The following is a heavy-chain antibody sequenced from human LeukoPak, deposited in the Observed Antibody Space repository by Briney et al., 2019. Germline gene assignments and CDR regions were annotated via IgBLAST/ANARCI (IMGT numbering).Heavy chain of an antibody. CDR1: GGSISSSSY. Sequence: PSETLSLTCTVSGGSISSSSYWGWIRPPPGKGLEWTGSIFYSGSTYYNPSLKSRVTISVDTSKNQFSLKLTSVTAADTAVYYCARHGYSGYAGYNFFDPWGQGTLVTVSS. CDR3: ARHGYSGYAGYNFFDP. V-gene: IGHV4-39*01. D-gene: IGHD5-12*01. J-gene: IGHJ5*02. CDR2: IFYSGST.